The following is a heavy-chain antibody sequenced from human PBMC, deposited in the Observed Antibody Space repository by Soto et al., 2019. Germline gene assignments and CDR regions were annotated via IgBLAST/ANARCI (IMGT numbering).Heavy chain of an antibody. J-gene: IGHJ2*01. Sequence: QITLKESGPTLVKPTETLTLTCTFSGFSLSTSGVGVGWIRQPPGKALEWLALIYWDDDKRYSPSLKSRLTITKDTSKNQVVLTVTNMDPVDTATYFCTHMKTVVHFDFWGRGTLGTVSS. D-gene: IGHD2-21*01. CDR3: THMKTVVHFDF. CDR2: IYWDDDK. CDR1: GFSLSTSGVG. V-gene: IGHV2-5*02.